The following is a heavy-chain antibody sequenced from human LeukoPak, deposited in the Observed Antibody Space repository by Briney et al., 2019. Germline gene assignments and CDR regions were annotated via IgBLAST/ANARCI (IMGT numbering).Heavy chain of an antibody. D-gene: IGHD6-25*01. CDR1: GGSITGYY. V-gene: IGHV4-59*01. CDR3: LRHSSGWRFAFDS. Sequence: PSETLSLTCTVSGGSITGYYWSWIRQPPGKGLEWIGQIYYTGGTSYNPSLKSRVAISVDTSKNQFSLKLSSMTAADTAMYFCLRHSSGWRFAFDSWGRGTLVTVSS. CDR2: IYYTGGT. J-gene: IGHJ4*02.